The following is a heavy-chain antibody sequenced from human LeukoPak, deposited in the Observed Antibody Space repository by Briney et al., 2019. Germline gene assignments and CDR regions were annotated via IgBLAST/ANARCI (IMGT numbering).Heavy chain of an antibody. CDR2: ISGTSNYI. D-gene: IGHD2-21*01. CDR3: ARSPDVVETWFDL. CDR1: GFTFNIYS. J-gene: IGHJ5*02. V-gene: IGHV3-21*04. Sequence: GGSLRLSCAASGFTFNIYSMNWVRQAPGKGLEWVSSISGTSNYIYYADSVKGRFTISRDNAKNSLYLHMNSLRAEDTAVYYCARSPDVVETWFDLWGQGTLVTVSS.